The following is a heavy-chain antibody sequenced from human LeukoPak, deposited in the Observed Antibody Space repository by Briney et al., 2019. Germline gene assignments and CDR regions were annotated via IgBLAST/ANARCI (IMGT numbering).Heavy chain of an antibody. CDR2: ISAYNGNT. CDR3: ARDGHRRYHYGSSGREDAFDI. CDR1: GYTFTSYG. Sequence: ASVKVSCKASGYTFTSYGISWVRQAPGQGLEWMGWISAYNGNTNYAQKLQGRVTMTTDTSTSTAYMELRSLRSDDTAVYYCARDGHRRYHYGSSGREDAFDIWGQGTMVTVSS. D-gene: IGHD3-22*01. J-gene: IGHJ3*02. V-gene: IGHV1-18*01.